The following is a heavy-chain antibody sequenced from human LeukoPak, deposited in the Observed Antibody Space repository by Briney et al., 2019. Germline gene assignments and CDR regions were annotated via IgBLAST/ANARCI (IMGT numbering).Heavy chain of an antibody. Sequence: SETLSLTCTVSGGSISSSSYYWGWIRQPPGKGLEWIGSIYYSGSTYYNPSLKSRVTISVDTSKNQFSLKLSSVTAADTAVYYCAKVMGEMATIDAFDIWGQGTMVTVSS. CDR2: IYYSGST. J-gene: IGHJ3*02. D-gene: IGHD5-24*01. V-gene: IGHV4-39*01. CDR3: AKVMGEMATIDAFDI. CDR1: GGSISSSSYY.